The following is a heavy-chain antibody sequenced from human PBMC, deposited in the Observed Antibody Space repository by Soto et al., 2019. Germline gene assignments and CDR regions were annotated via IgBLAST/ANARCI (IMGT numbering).Heavy chain of an antibody. V-gene: IGHV3-13*01. CDR3: ARAGYCSGGSCYSFDY. D-gene: IGHD2-15*01. CDR2: IGTAGDT. J-gene: IGHJ4*02. CDR1: GFTFSSYD. Sequence: EVQLVESGGGLVQPGGSLRLSCAASGFTFSSYDMHWVRQATGKGLEWVSAIGTAGDTYYPGSVKGRFTISRENAKNYLYLQMNSLRAGDTAVYYCARAGYCSGGSCYSFDYWGQGTLVTVSS.